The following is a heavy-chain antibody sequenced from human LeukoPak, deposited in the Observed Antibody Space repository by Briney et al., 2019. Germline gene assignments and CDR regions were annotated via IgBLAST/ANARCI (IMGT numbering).Heavy chain of an antibody. CDR2: INPDGSGT. CDR1: GFTFSAYW. D-gene: IGHD4-17*01. Sequence: GGSLRLSCAPSGFTFSAYWMSWVRQGPGKGLDWVASINPDGSGTRYVDSVRGRFTISRDNAQNSLYLHMNSLSAEDTAVYYCVRLFGGVTTFDYWGQGTLITVSS. CDR3: VRLFGGVTTFDY. J-gene: IGHJ4*02. V-gene: IGHV3-7*01.